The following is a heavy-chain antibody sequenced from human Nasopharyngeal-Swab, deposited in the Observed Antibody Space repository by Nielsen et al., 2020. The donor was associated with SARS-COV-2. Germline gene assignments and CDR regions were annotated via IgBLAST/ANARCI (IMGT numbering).Heavy chain of an antibody. CDR1: RMTFSDYE. J-gene: IGHJ4*02. CDR3: ASSPFITVMERALDH. V-gene: IGHV3-48*03. CDR2: ISSSGSTT. D-gene: IGHD3-22*01. Sequence: GGSLRLSCEASRMTFSDYEMNWVRQAPGKGLEWVSYISSSGSTTYYADSVKGRFTISRDNTKNSLFLQMNSLSAEDTAVYYCASSPFITVMERALDHWGQGTLVTVSS.